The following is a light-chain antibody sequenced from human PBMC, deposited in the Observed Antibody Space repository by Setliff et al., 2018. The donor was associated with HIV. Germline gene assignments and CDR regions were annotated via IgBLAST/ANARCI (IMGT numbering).Light chain of an antibody. V-gene: IGLV2-14*01. CDR2: EVS. J-gene: IGLJ1*01. Sequence: QSVLTQPASVSGSPGQSITISCTGTSSDVGGSNYVSWYQQHPGKAPKLMIYEVSNRPSWVSNRFSGSKSGNTASLTISGLQAEDGADYYCSSYTFSSTPYVFGTGTKVTVL. CDR1: SSDVGGSNY. CDR3: SSYTFSSTPYV.